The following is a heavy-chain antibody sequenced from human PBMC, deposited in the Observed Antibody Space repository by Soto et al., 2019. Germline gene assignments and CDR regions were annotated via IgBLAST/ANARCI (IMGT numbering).Heavy chain of an antibody. CDR1: GSDITTYY. CDR2: IYQSGVT. V-gene: IGHV4-59*04. CDR3: AGMPYTSGLRFDP. D-gene: IGHD6-19*01. J-gene: IGHJ5*02. Sequence: SETLSLTCTVSGSDITTYYWSWIRQPPGKALQWIGFIYQSGVTSYNPSLASRVSISLDRSNNQCSLKLKSVTAADTAVYFCAGMPYTSGLRFDPWGPGTLVTVSS.